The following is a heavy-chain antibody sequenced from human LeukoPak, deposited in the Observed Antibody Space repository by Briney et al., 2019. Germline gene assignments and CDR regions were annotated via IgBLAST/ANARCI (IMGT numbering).Heavy chain of an antibody. Sequence: PSETLSLTCTVSGGSISSYYWSWIRQPPGKGLEWIGSIYYSGSTYYNPSLKSRVTISVDTSKNQFSLKLSSVTAADTAVYYCARDREASFDYWGQGTLVTVSS. CDR3: ARDREASFDY. D-gene: IGHD3-10*01. V-gene: IGHV4-59*12. CDR1: GGSISSYY. J-gene: IGHJ4*02. CDR2: IYYSGST.